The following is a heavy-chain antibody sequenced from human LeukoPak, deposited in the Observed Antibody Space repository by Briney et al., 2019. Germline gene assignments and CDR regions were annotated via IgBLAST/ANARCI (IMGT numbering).Heavy chain of an antibody. D-gene: IGHD3-22*01. J-gene: IGHJ4*02. CDR2: ISSSGSTI. CDR3: ANKYYYDSSGSSSYYFDY. Sequence: RGSLRLSCAASGFTFSDYYMSWIRQAPGKGLEWVSYISSSGSTIYYADSVKGRFTISRDNAKNSLYLQMNSLSAEDTAVYYCANKYYYDSSGSSSYYFDYWGQGTLVTVSS. V-gene: IGHV3-11*01. CDR1: GFTFSDYY.